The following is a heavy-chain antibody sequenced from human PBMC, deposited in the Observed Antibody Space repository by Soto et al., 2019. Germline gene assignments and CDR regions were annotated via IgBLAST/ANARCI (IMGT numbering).Heavy chain of an antibody. J-gene: IGHJ6*03. Sequence: GGSLRLSCAASGFTFSSYGMHWVRQAPGKGLEWVAVIWYDGSNKYYADSVKGRFTISRDNSKNTLYLQMNSLRAEDTAVYYCARRYGDYSYYYYYMDVWGKGTTVTVSS. D-gene: IGHD4-17*01. V-gene: IGHV3-33*01. CDR2: IWYDGSNK. CDR3: ARRYGDYSYYYYYMDV. CDR1: GFTFSSYG.